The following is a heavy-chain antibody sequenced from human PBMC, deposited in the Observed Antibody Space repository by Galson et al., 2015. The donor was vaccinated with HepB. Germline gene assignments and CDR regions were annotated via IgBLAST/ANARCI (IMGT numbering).Heavy chain of an antibody. V-gene: IGHV1-69*13. CDR3: ARDDLNYGSGPYYYYYGMDV. D-gene: IGHD3-10*01. Sequence: SVKVSCKASGGTFSSYAISWVRQAPGQGLEWMGGIIPIFGTANYAQKFQGRVTITADESTSTAYMELSSLRSEDTAVYYCARDDLNYGSGPYYYYYGMDVWGQGTTVTVSS. J-gene: IGHJ6*02. CDR2: IIPIFGTA. CDR1: GGTFSSYA.